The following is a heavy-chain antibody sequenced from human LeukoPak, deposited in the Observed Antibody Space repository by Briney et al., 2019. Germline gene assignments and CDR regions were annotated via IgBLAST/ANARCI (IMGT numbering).Heavy chain of an antibody. J-gene: IGHJ6*03. Sequence: ASVKVSCKASGYTFTSYDINWVRQAPGQGLEWMGWINPNSGGTNYAQKFQGRVTMTRDTSISTAYMELSRLRSDDTAVYYCARDQVLWFGEGYYYYYMDVWGKGTTVTISS. D-gene: IGHD3-10*01. CDR3: ARDQVLWFGEGYYYYYMDV. CDR1: GYTFTSYD. CDR2: INPNSGGT. V-gene: IGHV1-2*02.